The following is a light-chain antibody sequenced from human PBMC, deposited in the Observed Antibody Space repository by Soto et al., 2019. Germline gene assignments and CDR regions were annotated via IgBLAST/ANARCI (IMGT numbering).Light chain of an antibody. Sequence: EIVMTQSPATLYVSPGERATLSCRASQSVSSNLAWYQQKPGQAPRLLIYGASTRATGIPARFSGSGSGTEFTLTISRLEPEDFAVYYCQKYGSSPPWTFGQGTKVDIK. CDR1: QSVSSN. CDR3: QKYGSSPPWT. J-gene: IGKJ1*01. V-gene: IGKV3-15*01. CDR2: GAS.